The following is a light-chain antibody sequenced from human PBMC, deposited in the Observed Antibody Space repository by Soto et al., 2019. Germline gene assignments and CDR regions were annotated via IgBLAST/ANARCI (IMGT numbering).Light chain of an antibody. CDR3: QQLNSYPPWT. J-gene: IGKJ1*01. CDR1: QGISSW. CDR2: AAS. V-gene: IGKV1-12*01. Sequence: DIQMTHSPSSVSASVGSRFTITCRASQGISSWLASYQQQPGKAPKLLIYAASSLQSGVPSRFSGSGSATDFTLPISSLQPPDFATYYCQQLNSYPPWTFGHGTQVDIK.